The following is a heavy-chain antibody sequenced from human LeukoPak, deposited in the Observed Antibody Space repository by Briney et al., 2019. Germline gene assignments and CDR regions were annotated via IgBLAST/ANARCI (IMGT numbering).Heavy chain of an antibody. J-gene: IGHJ3*02. CDR1: GYTFTSYY. Sequence: GASVKVSCKASGYTFTSYYMHWVRQAPGQGLEWMGIINPSGGSTSYAQKFQGRVTMTRDTSTSTVYMELSSLRSEDTAVYYCASVTTVTTKGHGAFDIWGQGTMVTVSS. CDR3: ASVTTVTTKGHGAFDI. D-gene: IGHD4-17*01. V-gene: IGHV1-46*01. CDR2: INPSGGST.